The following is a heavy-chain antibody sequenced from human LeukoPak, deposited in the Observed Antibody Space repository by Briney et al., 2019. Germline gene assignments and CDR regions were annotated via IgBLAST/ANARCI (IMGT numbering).Heavy chain of an antibody. V-gene: IGHV3-9*03. CDR3: AKDIGRLRIDGAFDI. J-gene: IGHJ3*02. CDR1: GFTFDDYA. Sequence: GGSLRLSCAASGFTFDDYAMHWVRQAPGKGLEWVSGISWNSGSIGYADSVKGRFTISRDNAKNSLYLQMNSLRAEDMALYYCAKDIGRLRIDGAFDIWGQGTMVTVSS. CDR2: ISWNSGSI. D-gene: IGHD2-15*01.